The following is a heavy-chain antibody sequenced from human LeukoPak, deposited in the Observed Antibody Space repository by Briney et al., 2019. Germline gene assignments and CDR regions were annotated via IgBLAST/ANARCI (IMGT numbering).Heavy chain of an antibody. V-gene: IGHV3-48*02. CDR3: ATRPSYYYDNSGFTPLDS. CDR1: GFIFSSYS. D-gene: IGHD3-22*01. J-gene: IGHJ4*02. CDR2: ISSSSRTI. Sequence: PGGSLRLSCAASGFIFSSYSMNWVRQAPGKGLEWISYISSSSRTIYYADSVKGRFTISRANAKNSLYLQMNSLRDEDTAVYNCATRPSYYYDNSGFTPLDSWGQGTLVTVSS.